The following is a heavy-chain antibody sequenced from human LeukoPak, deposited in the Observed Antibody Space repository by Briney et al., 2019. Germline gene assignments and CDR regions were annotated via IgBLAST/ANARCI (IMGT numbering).Heavy chain of an antibody. CDR2: IYSGGNT. CDR3: ARDLTIFGVITPGTN. CDR1: RFTFGKYW. J-gene: IGHJ4*02. Sequence: GGSLRHSCVASRFTFGKYWMSWVRQAPGKGLEWGSVIYSGGNTYYADSVKGRCTISRDDSKNTLYLQMNSLRAEDTAVYYCARDLTIFGVITPGTNWGQGTLVTVSS. V-gene: IGHV3-53*01. D-gene: IGHD3-3*01.